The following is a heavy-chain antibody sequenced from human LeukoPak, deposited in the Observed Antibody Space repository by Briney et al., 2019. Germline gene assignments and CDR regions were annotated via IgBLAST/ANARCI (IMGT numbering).Heavy chain of an antibody. V-gene: IGHV3-21*06. D-gene: IGHD2-21*01. Sequence: NPGGSLRLSCAASEVTFSTYTMPWVRQAPGKGLEWVSSISGSGNYIYYADSLKGLLAISRDNANNLLLLQMSSLRAEDTAVYFGAGLRRAYFFYMYGWGKGTTVTV. CDR3: AGLRRAYFFYMYG. CDR1: EVTFSTYT. CDR2: ISGSGNYI. J-gene: IGHJ6*03.